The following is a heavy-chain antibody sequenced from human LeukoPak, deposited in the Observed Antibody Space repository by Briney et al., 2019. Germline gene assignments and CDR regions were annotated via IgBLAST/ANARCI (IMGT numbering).Heavy chain of an antibody. J-gene: IGHJ6*02. CDR1: GFTFSSYG. CDR3: AKEPSSYSSSWYGMDV. Sequence: PGGSLRLSCAASGFTFSSYGMHWVRQAPGKGLGWVAVISYDGSNKYYADSVKGRFTISRDNSKTTLYLQMNSLRAEDTAVYYCAKEPSSYSSSWYGMDVWGQGTTVTVSS. CDR2: ISYDGSNK. V-gene: IGHV3-30*18. D-gene: IGHD6-13*01.